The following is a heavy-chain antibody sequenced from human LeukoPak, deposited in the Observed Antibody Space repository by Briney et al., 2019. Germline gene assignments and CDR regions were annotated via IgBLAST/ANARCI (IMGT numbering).Heavy chain of an antibody. J-gene: IGHJ4*02. Sequence: GEALKISFKGPGCGFTSYWIGWGRRMPGKGVEGMGIIYPGDSDTRYSPSFQGQVTISADKSISTAYLQWSSLKASDTAMYYCARQPWPLYTSSGSGRYYFDYWGQGTLVTVSS. CDR1: GCGFTSYW. CDR3: ARQPWPLYTSSGSGRYYFDY. D-gene: IGHD6-19*01. CDR2: IYPGDSDT. V-gene: IGHV5-51*01.